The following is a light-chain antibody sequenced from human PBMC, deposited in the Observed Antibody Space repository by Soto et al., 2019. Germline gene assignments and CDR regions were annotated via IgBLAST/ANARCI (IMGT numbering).Light chain of an antibody. CDR2: GAS. Sequence: DIQMTQSPSSLSAAVGDRVTITCRARQGIANYLAWYQQKPGKAPRVLISGASNLQSGVPSRFSGSGSGTDFTLTISSLQSEDFASYFCQHTFNSPPWTFGQGTKVDI. J-gene: IGKJ1*01. CDR1: QGIANY. V-gene: IGKV1-39*01. CDR3: QHTFNSPPWT.